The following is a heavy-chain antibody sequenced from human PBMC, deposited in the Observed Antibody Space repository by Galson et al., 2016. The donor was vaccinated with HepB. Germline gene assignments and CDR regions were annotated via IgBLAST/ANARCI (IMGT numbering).Heavy chain of an antibody. V-gene: IGHV5-51*01. J-gene: IGHJ4*02. CDR3: AIFYFDSGSYYNPDY. Sequence: SGAEVKKPGESLKISCKASGYSFTTSWIGWVRQTPGKGLEWMGIIYAGDPDTKYSPSFQGHVTFSLDKPISTAYLQWSSLKASDTAIYYCAIFYFDSGSYYNPDYWGQGTLVTVSS. CDR1: GYSFTTSW. CDR2: IYAGDPDT. D-gene: IGHD3-10*01.